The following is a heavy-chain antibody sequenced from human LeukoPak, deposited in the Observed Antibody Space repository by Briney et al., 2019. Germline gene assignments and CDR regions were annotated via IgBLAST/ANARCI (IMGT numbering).Heavy chain of an antibody. D-gene: IGHD2-8*01. CDR2: TYYRSKWNN. CDR1: GDSVSSNTAA. J-gene: IGHJ3*02. Sequence: SQTLSLTCAISGDSVSSNTAAWHWIRQSPSRGLEWLGRTYYRSKWNNNYAVSVKGRITINPDTSKNQFSLQLNSVTPEDTAIYYCARDLNGAVAFDIWGPGTMVTVSP. CDR3: ARDLNGAVAFDI. V-gene: IGHV6-1*01.